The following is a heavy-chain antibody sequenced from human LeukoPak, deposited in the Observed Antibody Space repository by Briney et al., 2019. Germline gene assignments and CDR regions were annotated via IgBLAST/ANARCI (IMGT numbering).Heavy chain of an antibody. V-gene: IGHV4-31*11. Sequence: SETLSLTCAVSGASITSGAYYWTWIRQHPGRGLEWIGHIFYNGATYYNPSLKSRVTLSVDTSETRFSLKVKSLTAADTAVYFCARVGATYSSSWYDYWGQGTLVTVSS. CDR3: ARVGATYSSSWYDY. D-gene: IGHD6-13*01. J-gene: IGHJ4*02. CDR1: GASITSGAYY. CDR2: IFYNGAT.